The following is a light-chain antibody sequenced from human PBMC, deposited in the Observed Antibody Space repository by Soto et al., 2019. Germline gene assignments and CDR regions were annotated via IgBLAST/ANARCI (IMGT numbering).Light chain of an antibody. CDR2: DNN. CDR1: GSNIGNNY. J-gene: IGLJ1*01. Sequence: QSVLTQPPSVSAAPGQKVTISCSGGGSNIGNNYVSWYQQLPGTAPKLLIYDNNRRPSGIPDRFSGSKSGTSATLGITGLQTGDEADYYCLTRDKSLTAYVFGTGTKVTVL. CDR3: LTRDKSLTAYV. V-gene: IGLV1-51*01.